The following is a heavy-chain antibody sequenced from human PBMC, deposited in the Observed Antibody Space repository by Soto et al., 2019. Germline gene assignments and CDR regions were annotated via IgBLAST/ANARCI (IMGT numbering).Heavy chain of an antibody. CDR1: GFRFSDYW. CDR2: IRQDGNDK. J-gene: IGHJ4*02. Sequence: PEGSLRLSCTASGFRFSDYWIGLVRQAPGKGAEWVGNIRQDGNDKYYVDSVKGRFDISRDNAKNSVFLLMNSLRAEDTAVYYCVREFYDGAGSYGDYWGQGTLVTASS. V-gene: IGHV3-7*01. D-gene: IGHD3-22*01. CDR3: VREFYDGAGSYGDY.